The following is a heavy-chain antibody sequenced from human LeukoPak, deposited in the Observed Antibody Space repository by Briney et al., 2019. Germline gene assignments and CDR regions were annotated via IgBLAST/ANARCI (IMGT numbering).Heavy chain of an antibody. J-gene: IGHJ6*02. CDR2: INPNSGGT. CDR1: GYTFTGYY. CDR3: VRDGDYEDTPPYYYYGMDV. D-gene: IGHD4-17*01. Sequence: GASVKVSCKASGYTFTGYYMHWVRQAPGQGLEWMGWINPNSGGTNYAQKFQGRVTMTRDTSISTAYMEMSRLRSDDTAVYYCVRDGDYEDTPPYYYYGMDVWGQGTTVTVSS. V-gene: IGHV1-2*02.